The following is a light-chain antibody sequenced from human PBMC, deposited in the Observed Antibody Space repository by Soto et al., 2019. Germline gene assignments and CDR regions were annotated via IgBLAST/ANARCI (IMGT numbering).Light chain of an antibody. CDR1: SSDIGRYNL. Sequence: QSALAQPASVSGSPGQSITISCTGTSSDIGRYNLVSWYQQYPGKAPKLVIYDVTKRPSGVSDRFSASKSGNTASLTISGLQAEDEADYYCCSYAGSYTWVFGGGTKVTVL. CDR3: CSYAGSYTWV. CDR2: DVT. J-gene: IGLJ3*02. V-gene: IGLV2-23*02.